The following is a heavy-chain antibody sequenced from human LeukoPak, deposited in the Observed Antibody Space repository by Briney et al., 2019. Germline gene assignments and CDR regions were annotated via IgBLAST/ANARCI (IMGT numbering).Heavy chain of an antibody. CDR2: IYYSGTT. V-gene: IGHV4-39*07. CDR3: ARSTSHKYYDSNDYRYYFDY. Sequence: SETLSLTCIVSGSSISNSGFYWGWIRQPPGKGLEWIGNIYYSGTTYYNSSLKSRVTTSIDTSKNQFSLNLHSVTAADTAVYYCARSTSHKYYDSNDYRYYFDYWGQGILVTVSS. D-gene: IGHD3-22*01. J-gene: IGHJ4*02. CDR1: GSSISNSGFY.